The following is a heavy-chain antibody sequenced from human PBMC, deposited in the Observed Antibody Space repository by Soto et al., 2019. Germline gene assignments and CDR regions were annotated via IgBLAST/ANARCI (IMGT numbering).Heavy chain of an antibody. J-gene: IGHJ6*02. D-gene: IGHD3-3*01. CDR1: GGSFSCYY. CDR2: INHSGST. CDR3: ARGAYDFWSGYYYYYGMDV. Sequence: SETLSLTCAVYGGSFSCYYWSWIRQPPGKGLEWIGEINHSGSTNYNPSLKSRVTISVDTSKNQFSLKLSSVTAADTAVYYCARGAYDFWSGYYYYYGMDVWGQGTTVTVPS. V-gene: IGHV4-34*01.